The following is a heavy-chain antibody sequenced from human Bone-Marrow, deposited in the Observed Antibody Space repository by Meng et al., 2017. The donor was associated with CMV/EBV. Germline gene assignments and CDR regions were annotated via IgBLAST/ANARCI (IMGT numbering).Heavy chain of an antibody. V-gene: IGHV1-2*02. CDR3: ARGHPYDFWGCSV. J-gene: IGHJ6*02. CDR2: MNPSSGGT. CDR1: GYTFTCYD. D-gene: IGHD3-3*01. Sequence: ASVKVSCKASGYTFTCYDMHWVRQAPGQGPEWMGWMNPSSGGTKNAQKFQGRVTMTRDTSISTAYMERSRLRADDTAVSFCARGHPYDFWGCSVWGQGTTVTVSS.